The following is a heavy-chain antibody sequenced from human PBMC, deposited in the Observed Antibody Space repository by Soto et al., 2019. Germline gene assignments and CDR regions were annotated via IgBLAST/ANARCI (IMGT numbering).Heavy chain of an antibody. CDR1: GGSISSYY. V-gene: IGHV4-59*01. Sequence: PSETLSLTCTVSGGSISSYYWSWIRQPPGKGLEWIGYIYYSGSTNYNPSLKSRVTISVDTSKNQFSLKLSSVTAADTAVYYCARGGAGAGYYYYYGMDVWGQGTTVTVSS. D-gene: IGHD1-26*01. CDR3: ARGGAGAGYYYYYGMDV. CDR2: IYYSGST. J-gene: IGHJ6*02.